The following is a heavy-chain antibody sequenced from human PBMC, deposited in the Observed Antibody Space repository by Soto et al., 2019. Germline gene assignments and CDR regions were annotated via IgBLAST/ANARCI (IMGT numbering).Heavy chain of an antibody. D-gene: IGHD3-10*01. Sequence: PGGSLRLSCAAYGFTFSGYSRNWVRQGTGTRLEWVSSISSSSYIYYADSVKGRFSISRDNAKNSLYLQMNSLRADDTAVYYCARDLGVFLWFGESNYGYFDYWGQGTLVTVSS. CDR3: ARDLGVFLWFGESNYGYFDY. J-gene: IGHJ4*02. CDR2: ISSSSYI. CDR1: GFTFSGYS. V-gene: IGHV3-21*01.